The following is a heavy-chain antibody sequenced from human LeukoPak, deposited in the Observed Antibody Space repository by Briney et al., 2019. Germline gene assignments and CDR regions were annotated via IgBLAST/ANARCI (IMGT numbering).Heavy chain of an antibody. Sequence: GGSLRLSCAASGFTFSSYAMSWVRQAPGKGLEWVSAISGSGGSTYYADSVKGRFTISRDNSKNTLYLQMNSLRAEDTAVYYCAKVGSSSWTHSWFDPWGQGTLVTVSS. CDR3: AKVGSSSWTHSWFDP. CDR1: GFTFSSYA. D-gene: IGHD6-13*01. J-gene: IGHJ5*02. CDR2: ISGSGGST. V-gene: IGHV3-23*01.